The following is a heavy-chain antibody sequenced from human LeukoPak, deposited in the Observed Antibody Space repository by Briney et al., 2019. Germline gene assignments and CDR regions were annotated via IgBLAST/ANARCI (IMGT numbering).Heavy chain of an antibody. CDR3: AKVPRDSDCY. V-gene: IGHV3-7*01. Sequence: GGSLRLSCAVSGGTFSAYRMAWVRQSPGEGLEWVAEINEDGSVKYYVDSMKGRFTISRDNAKNSLYLQMNSLGAEDTAVYYCAKVPRDSDCYWGQGTLVTVSS. CDR1: GGTFSAYR. J-gene: IGHJ4*02. CDR2: INEDGSVK. D-gene: IGHD2-21*02.